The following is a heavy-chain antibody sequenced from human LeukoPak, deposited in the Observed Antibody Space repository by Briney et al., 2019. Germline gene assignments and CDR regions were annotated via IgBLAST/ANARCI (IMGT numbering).Heavy chain of an antibody. J-gene: IGHJ4*02. V-gene: IGHV4-61*02. D-gene: IGHD2-2*01. CDR3: ARQGGGVVVPAALIY. CDR2: IYTSGST. Sequence: SQTLSLTCTVSGGSISSGSYYWSWIRQPAGKGLEWIGRIYTSGSTNYNPSLKSRVTISVDTSKNQFSLKLSSVTAADTAVYYCARQGGGVVVPAALIYWGQGTLVTVSS. CDR1: GGSISSGSYY.